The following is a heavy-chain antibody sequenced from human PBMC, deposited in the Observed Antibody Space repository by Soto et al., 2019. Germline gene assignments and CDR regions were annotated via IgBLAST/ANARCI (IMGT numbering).Heavy chain of an antibody. CDR3: AHRRGRGRVIPAPYFDF. Sequence: QITLKESGPALVKPTQTLTLTCTLSGFSLSTSEMGVGWIRQPPGKALEWLGIIYGDDDTRNRPSLKSRLTITRDTSKNQVVLTLTDMDPADTATYYFAHRRGRGRVIPAPYFDFWGQGVPVTVSS. V-gene: IGHV2-5*02. CDR1: GFSLSTSEMG. CDR2: IYGDDDT. J-gene: IGHJ4*02. D-gene: IGHD2-15*01.